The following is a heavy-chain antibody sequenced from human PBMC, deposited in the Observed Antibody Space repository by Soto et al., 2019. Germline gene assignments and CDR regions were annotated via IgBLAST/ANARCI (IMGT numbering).Heavy chain of an antibody. D-gene: IGHD6-19*01. J-gene: IGHJ5*02. CDR3: ASSYSSGWHWFDP. Sequence: ASETLSLTCTVSGGSISSYYWSWIRQPPGKGLEWIGYIYYSGSTNYNPSLKSRVTISVDTSKNQFSLKLSSVTAADTAVYYCASSYSSGWHWFDPWGQGTLVTVSS. CDR1: GGSISSYY. CDR2: IYYSGST. V-gene: IGHV4-59*01.